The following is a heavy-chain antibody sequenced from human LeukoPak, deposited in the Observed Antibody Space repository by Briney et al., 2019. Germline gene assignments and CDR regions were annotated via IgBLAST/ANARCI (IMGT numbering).Heavy chain of an antibody. J-gene: IGHJ5*02. V-gene: IGHV3-23*01. CDR2: ISGSGGST. D-gene: IGHD3-3*01. CDR3: AKSWALDRYYDFWSGAAWFVP. CDR1: GFTFSSYA. Sequence: GGSLRLSCAASGFTFSSYAMSWVRQAPGKRLEWVSAISGSGGSTYYADSVKGRFTISRDNSKNTLSLQMNSLTAADTAGYSFAKSWALDRYYDFWSGAAWFVPSGQGTLVTVSS.